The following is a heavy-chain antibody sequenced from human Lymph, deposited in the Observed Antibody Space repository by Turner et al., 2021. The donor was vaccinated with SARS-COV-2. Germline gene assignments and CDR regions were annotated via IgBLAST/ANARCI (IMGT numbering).Heavy chain of an antibody. V-gene: IGHV1-24*01. CDR2: FDPEDGET. CDR3: ATAPAAVVTGWFDP. J-gene: IGHJ5*02. D-gene: IGHD2-15*01. CDR1: GYTLPELS. Sequence: QVQLVQSGAEVKKPGASVKVSCQVSGYTLPELSMHWVRQTPGKGLEWMGGFDPEDGETIYAQNFQCRVTMTEDTSTDTAYMDLSSLRSEDTAVYYCATAPAAVVTGWFDPWGQGTLVTVSS.